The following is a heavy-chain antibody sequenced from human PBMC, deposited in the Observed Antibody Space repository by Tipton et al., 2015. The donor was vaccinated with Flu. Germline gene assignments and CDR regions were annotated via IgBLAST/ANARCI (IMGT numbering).Heavy chain of an antibody. Sequence: TLSLTCTVSGGSISSSSYYWGWIRQPPGKGLEWIGSTYYSGSTYYNPSLKSRVTISVDTSKNQFSLKLSSVTAADTAVYYCARDLTAIFGVAQGTRDAFDIWGQGTMVTVSS. CDR2: TYYSGST. CDR3: ARDLTAIFGVAQGTRDAFDI. CDR1: GGSISSSSYY. V-gene: IGHV4-39*07. D-gene: IGHD3-3*01. J-gene: IGHJ3*02.